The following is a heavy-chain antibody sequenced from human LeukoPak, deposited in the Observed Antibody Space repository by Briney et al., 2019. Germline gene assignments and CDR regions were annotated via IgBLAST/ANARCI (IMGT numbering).Heavy chain of an antibody. CDR3: ARDADSSSWGAFDI. D-gene: IGHD6-13*01. V-gene: IGHV1-69*13. J-gene: IGHJ3*02. Sequence: SVKVSCKASGYTFTSYGISWVRQAPGQGLEWMGGIIPIFGTANYAQKFQGRVTITADESTSTAYMELSSLRSEDTAVYYCARDADSSSWGAFDIWGQGTMVTVSS. CDR1: GYTFTSYG. CDR2: IIPIFGTA.